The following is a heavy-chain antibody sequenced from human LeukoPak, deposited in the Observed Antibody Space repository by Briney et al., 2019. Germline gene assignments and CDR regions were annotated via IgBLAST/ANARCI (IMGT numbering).Heavy chain of an antibody. Sequence: GGSLRLSCATSGVPFTDSPMNWVSQAPGKGLEWISNIRTTSEGANFAIYADSVKGRFTISRDNAKNSLYLQMNSLRAEDTAAYYCARAYGDYGEYFQHWGQGTLVTVSS. CDR2: IRTTSEGANFA. D-gene: IGHD4-17*01. CDR3: ARAYGDYGEYFQH. V-gene: IGHV3-11*06. J-gene: IGHJ1*01. CDR1: GVPFTDSP.